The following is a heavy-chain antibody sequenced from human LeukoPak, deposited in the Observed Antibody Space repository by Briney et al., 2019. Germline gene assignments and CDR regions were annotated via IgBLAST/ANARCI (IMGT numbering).Heavy chain of an antibody. Sequence: GGSLRLSCAASGFTFSSYAMHWVRQAPGKGLEWVAVISHDGSNKYSADSVKGRFTISRDNSKNTLYLQMNSLRTEDTAVYYCAREVRGAITVFDYWGQGTLVTVSS. J-gene: IGHJ4*02. CDR1: GFTFSSYA. D-gene: IGHD3-10*01. CDR3: AREVRGAITVFDY. CDR2: ISHDGSNK. V-gene: IGHV3-30-3*01.